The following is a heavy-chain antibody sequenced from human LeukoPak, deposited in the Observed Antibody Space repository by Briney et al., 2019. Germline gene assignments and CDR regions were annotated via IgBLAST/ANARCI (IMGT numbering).Heavy chain of an antibody. CDR2: IYYSGST. CDR3: ARPRYGGYDYDY. D-gene: IGHD5-12*01. CDR1: GGSISSYY. Sequence: PSETLSLTCTVSGGSISSYYWSWIRQPPGKGLEWIGYIYYSGSTNYNPSLKSRVTISVYTSENQFSVKLSSVTAADTAVYYCARPRYGGYDYDYWGQGTLVTVSS. V-gene: IGHV4-59*01. J-gene: IGHJ4*02.